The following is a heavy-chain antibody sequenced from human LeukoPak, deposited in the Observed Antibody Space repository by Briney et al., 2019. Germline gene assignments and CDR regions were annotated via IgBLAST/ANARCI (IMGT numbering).Heavy chain of an antibody. D-gene: IGHD3-16*02. V-gene: IGHV3-21*01. Sequence: GESLTLSCAASGFTFDSYSMNWVRHAPGKGLEWVSSVSTISNYIHYADSVKGRFTISRDNAKNSLYLQMNSLRVDDTAVYYCARTYQLLSAPLDVWGKGTTVSVSS. CDR3: ARTYQLLSAPLDV. CDR1: GFTFDSYS. J-gene: IGHJ6*04. CDR2: VSTISNYI.